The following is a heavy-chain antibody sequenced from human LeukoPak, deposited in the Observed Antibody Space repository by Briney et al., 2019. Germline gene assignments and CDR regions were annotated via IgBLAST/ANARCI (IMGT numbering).Heavy chain of an antibody. D-gene: IGHD4-17*01. CDR1: GGSFSGYY. CDR3: ARPRRVGTVTTGLGY. Sequence: SETLSLTCAVYGGSFSGYYWSWIRQPPGKGLEWIGEINHSGSTNYNPSLKSRVTISVDTSKNQFSLKLSSVTAADTAVYYCARPRRVGTVTTGLGYWGQGTLVTISS. CDR2: INHSGST. V-gene: IGHV4-34*01. J-gene: IGHJ4*02.